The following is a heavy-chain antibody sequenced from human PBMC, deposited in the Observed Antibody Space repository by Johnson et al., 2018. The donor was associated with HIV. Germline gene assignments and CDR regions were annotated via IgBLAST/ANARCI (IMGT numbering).Heavy chain of an antibody. CDR1: SSYW. D-gene: IGHD2-2*01. Sequence: SSYWMSWVRQAPGKGLEWVANIKQDGSEKYYVDSVKGRFTISRDNAKNSLYLQMNSLRAEDTAVYYCARDVVPAANAFDIWGQGIMVIVSS. V-gene: IGHV3-7*01. J-gene: IGHJ3*02. CDR2: IKQDGSEK. CDR3: ARDVVPAANAFDI.